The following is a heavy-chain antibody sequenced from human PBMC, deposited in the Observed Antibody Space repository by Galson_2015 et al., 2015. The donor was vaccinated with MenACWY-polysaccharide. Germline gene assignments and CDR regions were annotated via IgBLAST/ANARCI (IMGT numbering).Heavy chain of an antibody. D-gene: IGHD3-10*01. V-gene: IGHV3-7*03. Sequence: SLRLSCAASGFTFSNYWMSWVRQAPGKGLEWVANIRQDGSEKYYVDSVKGRFTISRDNAKNSLYLQMNSLRTEGTAMYYCASQTWTGYFDYWGQGILDTVSS. J-gene: IGHJ4*02. CDR2: IRQDGSEK. CDR1: GFTFSNYW. CDR3: ASQTWTGYFDY.